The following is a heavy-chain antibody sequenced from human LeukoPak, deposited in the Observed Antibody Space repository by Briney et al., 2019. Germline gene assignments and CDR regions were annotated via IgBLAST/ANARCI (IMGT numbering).Heavy chain of an antibody. CDR1: GFTFDDYA. J-gene: IGHJ4*02. CDR3: ARDEDSSGYCDY. V-gene: IGHV3-9*01. D-gene: IGHD3-22*01. CDR2: ISWNSGSI. Sequence: GGSLRLSCAASGFTFDDYAMHWVRQAPGKGLEWVSGISWNSGSIGYADSVKGRFTISRDNAKNSLYLQMNSLRAEDTAVYYCARDEDSSGYCDYWGQGTLVTVSS.